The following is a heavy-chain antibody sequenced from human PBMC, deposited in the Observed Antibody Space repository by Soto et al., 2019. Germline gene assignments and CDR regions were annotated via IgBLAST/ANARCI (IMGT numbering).Heavy chain of an antibody. J-gene: IGHJ6*02. Sequence: SATLSLTCTVSGGSISSGGYYWSWIRQHPGKGLEWIGYIYYSGSTNYNQSLKSRVTISVDTSKNQFSLKLSSVTAADTAVYLCARALGYCSSTSCFGAVGMDVWGQGTTVTVSS. CDR3: ARALGYCSSTSCFGAVGMDV. D-gene: IGHD2-2*01. V-gene: IGHV4-61*08. CDR1: GGSISSGGYY. CDR2: IYYSGST.